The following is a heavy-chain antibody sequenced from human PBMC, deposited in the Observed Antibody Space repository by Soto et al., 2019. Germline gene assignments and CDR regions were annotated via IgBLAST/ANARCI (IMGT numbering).Heavy chain of an antibody. Sequence: SLRLSWSASLFTFSSYWRHWVRHSPFKVLVWVSGISGSGGSTYYADSVKGRFTISRDNSKNTLYLQMNSLRAEDTAVYYCASSPIYDSSGYPPFEYWGQGTLVTVSS. CDR3: ASSPIYDSSGYPPFEY. CDR1: LFTFSSYW. CDR2: ISGSGGST. V-gene: IGHV3-23*01. D-gene: IGHD3-22*01. J-gene: IGHJ4*02.